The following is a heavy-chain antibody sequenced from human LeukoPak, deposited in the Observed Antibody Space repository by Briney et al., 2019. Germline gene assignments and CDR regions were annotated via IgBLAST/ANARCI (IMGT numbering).Heavy chain of an antibody. CDR1: GYSFTNYW. CDR2: IYPGDSDT. Sequence: GESLKISCKGSGYSFTNYWIGWVRQMPGKGLEWMGVIYPGDSDTRYSPSFQGQVTISADKSVSTAYLQWSSLKVSDSAMCYCATRDRRLGYFDYWGQGTLVTVSS. V-gene: IGHV5-51*01. CDR3: ATRDRRLGYFDY. J-gene: IGHJ4*02. D-gene: IGHD6-19*01.